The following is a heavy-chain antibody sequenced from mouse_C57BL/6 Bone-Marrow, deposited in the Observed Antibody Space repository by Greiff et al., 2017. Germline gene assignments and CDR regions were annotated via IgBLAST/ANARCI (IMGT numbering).Heavy chain of an antibody. CDR2: IDPSDSYT. Sequence: QVQLQQSGAELVRPGTSVKLSCKASGYTFTSYWMHWVKQRPGQGLEWIGVIDPSDSYTNYNQKFKGKATLTVDTSSSTAYMQLSSLTSEDSAVYYCAGGNYEGYWYFDVWGTGTTVTVSS. J-gene: IGHJ1*03. D-gene: IGHD2-1*01. CDR1: GYTFTSYW. CDR3: AGGNYEGYWYFDV. V-gene: IGHV1-59*01.